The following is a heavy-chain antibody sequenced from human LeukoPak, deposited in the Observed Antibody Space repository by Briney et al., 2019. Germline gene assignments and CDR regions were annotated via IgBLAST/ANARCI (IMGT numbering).Heavy chain of an antibody. CDR1: GASISSSY. J-gene: IGHJ4*02. CDR3: ARVDTPRGFFDY. V-gene: IGHV4-59*01. D-gene: IGHD5-18*01. CDR2: IYYSGST. Sequence: PSETLSLTCIVSGASISSSYWSWIRQPPGKGLEWIGEIYYSGSTNYNPSLKSRVTISVDPSKNQLSLRLTSVTAAGTAVYYCARVDTPRGFFDYWGQGTLVTVSS.